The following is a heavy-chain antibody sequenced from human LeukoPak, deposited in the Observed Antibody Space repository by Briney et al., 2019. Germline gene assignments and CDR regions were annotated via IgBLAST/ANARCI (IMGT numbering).Heavy chain of an antibody. CDR1: GFTFSSYW. CDR3: AKDLDSSGSWPAEYFQH. Sequence: GGSLRLSCAASGFTFSSYWMSWVRQAPGKGLEWVSLISKSSDATYYAPSVKGRFTISRDNSKNTLYLQMNSLRAEDTAVYYCAKDLDSSGSWPAEYFQHWGQGTLVTVSS. D-gene: IGHD3-22*01. J-gene: IGHJ1*01. CDR2: ISKSSDAT. V-gene: IGHV3-23*01.